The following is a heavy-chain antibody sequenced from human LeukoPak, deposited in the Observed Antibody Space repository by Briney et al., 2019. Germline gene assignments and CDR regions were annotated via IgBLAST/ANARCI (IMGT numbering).Heavy chain of an antibody. CDR3: ARDSYCPNDVCYDY. J-gene: IGHJ4*02. CDR2: ISGDETYT. V-gene: IGHV3-74*01. Sequence: GGSLRLSCVASGFTFSSDFMHWIRQAPGEGLMYVSQISGDETYTNYADSVKGRFTISRDNAKNTLYLQMDSLRADDTAVYYCARDSYCPNDVCYDYWGQGVLVTVS. D-gene: IGHD2-8*01. CDR1: GFTFSSDF.